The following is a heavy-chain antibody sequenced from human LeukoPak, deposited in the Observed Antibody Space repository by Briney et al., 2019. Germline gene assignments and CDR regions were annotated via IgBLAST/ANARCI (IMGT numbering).Heavy chain of an antibody. D-gene: IGHD2-2*01. V-gene: IGHV1-46*01. Sequence: GASVKVSCKASGYTFTRYYMHWVQQAPGQGLEWMGIINPSGGSTSYAQKFQGRVTMTRDTSTSTVYMELSSLRSEDTAVYYCARENIVVVPAAHEYYFDYWGQGTLVTVSS. CDR1: GYTFTRYY. CDR2: INPSGGST. J-gene: IGHJ4*02. CDR3: ARENIVVVPAAHEYYFDY.